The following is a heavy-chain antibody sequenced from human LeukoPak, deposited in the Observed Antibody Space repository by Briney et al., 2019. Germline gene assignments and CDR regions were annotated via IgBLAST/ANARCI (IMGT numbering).Heavy chain of an antibody. CDR3: ASTSGYDFWDMGY. J-gene: IGHJ4*02. CDR1: GFAFSKYA. V-gene: IGHV3-30*04. Sequence: GRSLRLSCAASGFAFSKYAMHWVRQAPGKGLEWVTIISDDGRSNYADSVEGRFTISRDNSKNILYLQMSSLRAEDTAVYYCASTSGYDFWDMGYWGQGTLVTVSS. D-gene: IGHD5-12*01. CDR2: ISDDGRS.